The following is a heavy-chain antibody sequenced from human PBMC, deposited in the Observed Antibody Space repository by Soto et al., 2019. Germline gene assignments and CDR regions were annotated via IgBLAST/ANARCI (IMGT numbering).Heavy chain of an antibody. V-gene: IGHV3-49*03. CDR2: IRSKAYGGTT. Sequence: GGSLRLSCTASGFTFGDYAMSWFRQAPGKGLEWVGFIRSKAYGGTTEYAASVKGRFTISRDDSKSIAYLQMNSLKTEDTAVYYCTRDDDDSSGYYRGYRSPADYWGQGTLVTVSS. CDR3: TRDDDDSSGYYRGYRSPADY. D-gene: IGHD3-22*01. J-gene: IGHJ4*02. CDR1: GFTFGDYA.